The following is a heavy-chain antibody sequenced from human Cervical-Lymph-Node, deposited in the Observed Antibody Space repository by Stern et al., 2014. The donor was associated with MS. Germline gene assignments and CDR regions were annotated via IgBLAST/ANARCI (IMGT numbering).Heavy chain of an antibody. CDR2: INAGNGNT. D-gene: IGHD3-22*01. J-gene: IGHJ4*02. CDR1: GYTFTSYA. V-gene: IGHV1-3*01. CDR3: ARDVAYYYDSSGYYGFGY. Sequence: QVQLVQSGAEVKKPGASVKVSCKASGYTFTSYAMHWVRQAPGQRLEWMGWINAGNGNTKYSQKFQGRVTITRDTSASTAYMELSSLRSEDTAVYYCARDVAYYYDSSGYYGFGYWGQGTLVTVSS.